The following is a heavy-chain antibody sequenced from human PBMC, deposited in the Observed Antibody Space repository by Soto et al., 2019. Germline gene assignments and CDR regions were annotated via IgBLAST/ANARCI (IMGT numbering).Heavy chain of an antibody. CDR1: GGSISSYY. CDR3: ARAHIEYSSSSPFDY. CDR2: IYYSGST. J-gene: IGHJ4*02. V-gene: IGHV4-59*01. D-gene: IGHD6-6*01. Sequence: SSETLSLTCTVSGGSISSYYWSWIRQPPGKGLEWIGYIYYSGSTNYNPSLKSRVTISVDTSKNQFSLKLSSVTAADTAVYYCARAHIEYSSSSPFDYWGQGTLVTVSS.